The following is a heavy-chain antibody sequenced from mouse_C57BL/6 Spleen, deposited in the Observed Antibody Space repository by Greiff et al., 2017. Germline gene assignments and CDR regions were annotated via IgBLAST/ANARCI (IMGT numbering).Heavy chain of an antibody. CDR3: ARGDYDGY. CDR1: GYTFTSSN. CDR2: IYPGNGDT. J-gene: IGHJ2*01. D-gene: IGHD2-4*01. V-gene: IGHV1-12*01. Sequence: QVQLQQSGAELVRPGASVKMSCKASGYTFTSSNMHWVKQTPRQGLEWIGAIYPGNGDTSYNQKFKGKATLTVDKYSSTAYMQLSSLTAEDSAVYICARGDYDGYWGQGTTLTVSS.